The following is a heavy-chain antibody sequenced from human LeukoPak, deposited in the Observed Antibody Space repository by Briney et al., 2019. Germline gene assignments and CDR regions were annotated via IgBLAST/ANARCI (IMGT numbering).Heavy chain of an antibody. CDR3: ARERGDYDILTGFYPFDY. CDR1: GGSISSYY. CDR2: IYYSGST. D-gene: IGHD3-9*01. Sequence: SETLSLTCTVSGGSISSYYWSRIRQPPGKGLEWIGYIYYSGSTNYNPSLKSRVTISVDTSKNQFSLRLSSVTAADTAVYYCARERGDYDILTGFYPFDYWGQGTLVTVSS. V-gene: IGHV4-59*12. J-gene: IGHJ4*02.